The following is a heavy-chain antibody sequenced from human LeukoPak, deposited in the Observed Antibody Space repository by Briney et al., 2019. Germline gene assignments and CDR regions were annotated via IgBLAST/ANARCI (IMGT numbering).Heavy chain of an antibody. CDR3: AREPYDFSDPFDP. CDR2: MNPNSGNT. V-gene: IGHV1-8*03. CDR1: GYTFTSYD. D-gene: IGHD3-3*01. J-gene: IGHJ5*02. Sequence: ASVKVSCKASGYTFTSYDINWVRQATGQGLEWMGWMNPNSGNTGYAQKFQGRVTITRNTSISTAYMELSSLRSEDTAVYYCAREPYDFSDPFDPWGQGTLVTVSS.